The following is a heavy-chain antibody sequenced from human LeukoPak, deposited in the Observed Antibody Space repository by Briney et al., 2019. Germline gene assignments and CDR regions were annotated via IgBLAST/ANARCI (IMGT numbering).Heavy chain of an antibody. CDR1: GYSISSGYY. J-gene: IGHJ5*02. V-gene: IGHV4-38-2*01. CDR2: IYHSGST. CDR3: ARHVRCSSTSCYSPYQSYWFDP. Sequence: SETLSLTCAVSGYSISSGYYWGWIRQPPGKGLEWIGSIYHSGSTYYNPSLKSRVTISVDTSKNQFSLKLSSVTAADTAVYYCARHVRCSSTSCYSPYQSYWFDPWGQGTLVTVSS. D-gene: IGHD2-2*02.